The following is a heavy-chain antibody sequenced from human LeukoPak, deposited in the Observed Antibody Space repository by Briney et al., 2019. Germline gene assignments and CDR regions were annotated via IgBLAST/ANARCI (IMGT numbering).Heavy chain of an antibody. D-gene: IGHD2-2*01. J-gene: IGHJ3*02. Sequence: SETLSFTCTVSGGSISNNNYYWGWIRQPPAKGLEWIGNIYYSGSAYYNPSLKSRVTISVDTSKNQFSLKLSSVTAADTAVYYCARRNVVVPAAMARAFDIWGQGTMVTVSS. CDR3: ARRNVVVPAAMARAFDI. V-gene: IGHV4-39*01. CDR2: IYYSGSA. CDR1: GGSISNNNYY.